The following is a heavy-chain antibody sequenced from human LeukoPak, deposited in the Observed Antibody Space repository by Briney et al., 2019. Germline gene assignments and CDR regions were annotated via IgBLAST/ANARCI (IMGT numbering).Heavy chain of an antibody. J-gene: IGHJ5*02. CDR2: IRSKAYGGTT. Sequence: GGSLRLSCTASGFTFGDYAMSWFRQAPGKGLEWVGFIRSKAYGGTTEYAASVKGRFTISRDDSKSIAYLQMNSLKTKDTAVYYCTREGGSTKFDPWGQGTLVTVSS. V-gene: IGHV3-49*03. CDR1: GFTFGDYA. D-gene: IGHD1-26*01. CDR3: TREGGSTKFDP.